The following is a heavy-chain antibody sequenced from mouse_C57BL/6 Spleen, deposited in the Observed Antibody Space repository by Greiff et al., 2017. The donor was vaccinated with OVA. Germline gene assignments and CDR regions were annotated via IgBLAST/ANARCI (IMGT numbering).Heavy chain of an antibody. CDR2: INPSSGYT. D-gene: IGHD1-1*01. Sequence: QVQLKESGAELARPGASVKMSCKASGYTFTSYTMHWVKQRPGQGLEWIGYINPSSGYTKSNQKFKDKATLTADKSSSTAYMQLSRLTSEDSAVYYCARENYYGSSYDWYVDVWGTGTTVTVSS. V-gene: IGHV1-4*01. CDR3: ARENYYGSSYDWYVDV. J-gene: IGHJ1*03. CDR1: GYTFTSYT.